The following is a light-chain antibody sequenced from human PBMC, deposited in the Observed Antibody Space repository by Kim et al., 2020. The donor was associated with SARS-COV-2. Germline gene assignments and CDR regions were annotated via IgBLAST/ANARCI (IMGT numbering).Light chain of an antibody. CDR2: ATS. V-gene: IGKV1-39*01. J-gene: IGKJ2*01. CDR1: QSISTY. Sequence: DIQMTQSPSSLSASVGDRVTITCRASQSISTYVNWYQHKPGKAPNLLIYATSSLQTGVPPRFSGSGSGTDFTLTITSLQPEDFATYFCQQSYGKPYTLGQGTKLEI. CDR3: QQSYGKPYT.